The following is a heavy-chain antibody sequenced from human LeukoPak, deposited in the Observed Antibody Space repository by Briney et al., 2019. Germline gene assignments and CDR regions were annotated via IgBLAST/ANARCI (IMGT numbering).Heavy chain of an antibody. Sequence: SETLSLTCTDSGGSISSSSYYWSWIRQPAGKGLEWIGRIYTSGSTNYNPSLKSRVTISVDTSKNQFSLKLSSVTAADTAVYYCARDMGAAAGSWGQGTLVTVSS. D-gene: IGHD6-13*01. CDR2: IYTSGST. V-gene: IGHV4-61*02. J-gene: IGHJ4*02. CDR1: GGSISSSSYY. CDR3: ARDMGAAAGS.